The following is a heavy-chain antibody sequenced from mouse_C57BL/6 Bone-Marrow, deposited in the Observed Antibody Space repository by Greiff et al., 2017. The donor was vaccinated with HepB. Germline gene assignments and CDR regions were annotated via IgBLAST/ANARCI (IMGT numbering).Heavy chain of an antibody. CDR2: IRNKANGYTT. V-gene: IGHV7-3*01. D-gene: IGHD2-12*01. CDR3: ASKSGEYDGDWYFDV. Sequence: EVKLVESGGGLVQPGGSLSLSCAASGFTFTDYYMRWVRQPPGKALEWLGFIRNKANGYTTEYSASVKGRFTISRDNSQSILYLQMNALRAEDSATYDCASKSGEYDGDWYFDVWGTGTTVTVSS. J-gene: IGHJ1*03. CDR1: GFTFTDYY.